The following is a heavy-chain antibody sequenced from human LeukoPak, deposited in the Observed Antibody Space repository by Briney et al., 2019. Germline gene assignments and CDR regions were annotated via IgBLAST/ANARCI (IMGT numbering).Heavy chain of an antibody. J-gene: IGHJ1*01. CDR2: IYSGGNT. CDR1: GFTVSSNY. V-gene: IGHV3-66*01. D-gene: IGHD3-22*01. Sequence: PGGSLRLSCAASGFTVSSNYMSWVRQAPGKGLEWVSVIYSGGNTYYADSVKGRFTISRDNSKNTLYLQMNSLRAEDTAVYYCARDGEYYDSSGYTHFQHWGQGTLVTVSS. CDR3: ARDGEYYDSSGYTHFQH.